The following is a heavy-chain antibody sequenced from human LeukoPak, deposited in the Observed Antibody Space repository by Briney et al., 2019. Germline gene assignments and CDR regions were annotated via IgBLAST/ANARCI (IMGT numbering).Heavy chain of an antibody. CDR2: ISAYNGNT. J-gene: IGHJ3*02. Sequence: ASVKVSCKASGYTFTSYGISWVRQAPGQGLEWMGWISAYNGNTDYAQKLQGRVTMTTDTSTSTAYMELSSLRSEDTAVYYCARSGYGDSDAFDIWGQGTMVTVSS. V-gene: IGHV1-18*01. D-gene: IGHD4-17*01. CDR1: GYTFTSYG. CDR3: ARSGYGDSDAFDI.